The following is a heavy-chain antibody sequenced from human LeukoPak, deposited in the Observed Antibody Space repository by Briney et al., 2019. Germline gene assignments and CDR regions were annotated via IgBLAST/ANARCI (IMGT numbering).Heavy chain of an antibody. V-gene: IGHV4-34*01. CDR3: ASQHCTSTTCYAYFDY. Sequence: SETLSLTCGVYGGSFRSYYWNWIRQPPGKGLEWIGEINHSGSTNYNPSLKSRVTMSVDTSKKQFSLKLSSVTAADTAVYYCASQHCTSTTCYAYFDYWGQGTLVTASS. CDR1: GGSFRSYY. CDR2: INHSGST. J-gene: IGHJ4*02. D-gene: IGHD2-2*01.